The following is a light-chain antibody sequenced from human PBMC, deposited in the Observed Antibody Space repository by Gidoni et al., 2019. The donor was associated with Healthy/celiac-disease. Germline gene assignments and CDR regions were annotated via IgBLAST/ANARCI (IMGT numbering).Light chain of an antibody. CDR3: RQSCSNPTVT. V-gene: IGKV1-39*01. CDR1: QSISSY. J-gene: IGKJ4*01. Sequence: DIQMTQSPSSLSASVGDRVTITCRASQSISSYLNWYQQNPGKAPKRLIYAASSLQSGVPSRLSSSRSWTDFTLTISSRQPEDFATYYCRQSCSNPTVTFGGGTKVEIK. CDR2: AAS.